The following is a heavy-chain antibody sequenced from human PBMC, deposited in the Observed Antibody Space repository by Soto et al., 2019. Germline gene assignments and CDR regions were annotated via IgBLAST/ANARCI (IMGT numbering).Heavy chain of an antibody. Sequence: ASVTVSCKASGYSFTGYGIHWVRQAPGQSLEWTGWINAGNGYTKYSQKFQGRVTITRDTSASTAYMELSSLRSEDTAVYFCARGGEHLWLDSWGQGTLVTVSS. CDR1: GYSFTGYG. CDR3: ARGGEHLWLDS. CDR2: INAGNGYT. V-gene: IGHV1-3*01. J-gene: IGHJ5*01. D-gene: IGHD3-16*01.